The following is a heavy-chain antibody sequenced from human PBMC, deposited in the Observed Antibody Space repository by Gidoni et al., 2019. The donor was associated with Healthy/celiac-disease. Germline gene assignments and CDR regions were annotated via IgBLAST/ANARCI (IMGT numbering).Heavy chain of an antibody. CDR1: GFTFGNAW. D-gene: IGHD3-10*01. V-gene: IGHV3-15*01. Sequence: EVQLVESGGGLVKPGGSLRLSCAASGFTFGNAWMSWVRQAPGKGLEWVGRIKSKTDGGTTDYAAPVKGRFTISRDDSKNTLYLQMNSLKTEDTAVYYCTTDRHYYGSGSDYWGQGTLVTVSS. J-gene: IGHJ4*02. CDR3: TTDRHYYGSGSDY. CDR2: IKSKTDGGTT.